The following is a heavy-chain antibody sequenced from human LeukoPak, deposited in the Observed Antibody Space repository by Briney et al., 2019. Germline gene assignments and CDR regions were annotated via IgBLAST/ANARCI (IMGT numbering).Heavy chain of an antibody. CDR1: GGSIRSGDYY. D-gene: IGHD6-13*01. CDR3: ARDHSSSSQLFDY. CDR2: FYTSGNT. Sequence: SETLSLTCTVSGGSIRSGDYYWSWIRQSAGKGLEWIGRFYTSGNTDYNPSLKSRVTISADTSKNQFSLTLKSVTAADTAVYYCARDHSSSSQLFDYWGQGTLVTVSS. V-gene: IGHV4-61*02. J-gene: IGHJ4*02.